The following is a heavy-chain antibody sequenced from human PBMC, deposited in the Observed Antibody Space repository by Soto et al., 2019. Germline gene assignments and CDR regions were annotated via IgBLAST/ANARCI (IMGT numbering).Heavy chain of an antibody. D-gene: IGHD6-6*01. V-gene: IGHV3-30*18. Sequence: QVQLVESGGGVVQPGRSLRLSCAASGFTFSSYGMHWVRQAPGKGLEWVAVISYDGSNKYYADSVKGRFTISRDNSKNTLYLQMNSLRAEDTAVYYCAKAGRGARTAEPERPFDYWGQGTLVTVSS. CDR2: ISYDGSNK. CDR1: GFTFSSYG. J-gene: IGHJ4*02. CDR3: AKAGRGARTAEPERPFDY.